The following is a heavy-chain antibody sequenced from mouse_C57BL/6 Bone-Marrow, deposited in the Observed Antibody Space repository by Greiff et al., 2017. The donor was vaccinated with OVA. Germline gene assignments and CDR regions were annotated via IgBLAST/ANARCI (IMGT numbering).Heavy chain of an antibody. Sequence: DVKLQESGPGMVKPSQSLSLTCTVTGYSITSGYDWHWIRHFPGNELEWMGYISYSGSTNYNPSLKSRISITHDTSKNHFFLKLNSVTTEDTATYYCARGGYAWFAYWGQGTLVTVSA. D-gene: IGHD2-2*01. CDR2: ISYSGST. J-gene: IGHJ3*01. CDR3: ARGGYAWFAY. CDR1: GYSITSGYD. V-gene: IGHV3-1*01.